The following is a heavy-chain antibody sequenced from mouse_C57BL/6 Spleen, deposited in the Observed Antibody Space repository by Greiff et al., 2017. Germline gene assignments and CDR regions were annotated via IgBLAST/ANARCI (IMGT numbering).Heavy chain of an antibody. Sequence: QVQLQQSGAELARPGASVKLSCKASGYTFTSYGISWVKQRTGQGLEWIGEIYPRSGNTYYNEKFKGKATLTADKSSSTAYLELRSLTSEDSAVYICARRETTVAETWCAYWGQGTLVTVSA. CDR2: IYPRSGNT. CDR1: GYTFTSYG. J-gene: IGHJ3*01. V-gene: IGHV1-81*01. CDR3: ARRETTVAETWCAY. D-gene: IGHD1-1*01.